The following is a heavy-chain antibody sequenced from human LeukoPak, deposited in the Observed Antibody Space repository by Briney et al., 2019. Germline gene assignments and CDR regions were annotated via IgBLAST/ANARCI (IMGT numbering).Heavy chain of an antibody. CDR2: LSYDGSNE. V-gene: IGHV3-30*03. CDR3: AGSWFYRDYFEY. Sequence: PGRSLRHSCAASGFPFSSYGMHWVRQAPGKGLEWVTVLSYDGSNEYYADSVKGRFTISRDNSKNTLYLQMNSLRVEDTAVYYCAGSWFYRDYFEYWGQGTLVTVSS. J-gene: IGHJ4*02. CDR1: GFPFSSYG. D-gene: IGHD3-10*01.